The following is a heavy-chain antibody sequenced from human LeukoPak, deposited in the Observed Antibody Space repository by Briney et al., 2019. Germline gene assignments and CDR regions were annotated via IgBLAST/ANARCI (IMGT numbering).Heavy chain of an antibody. CDR3: ARGYWFYFDY. CDR1: GDSVSSNSAA. Sequence: SQTLSLTCAISGDSVSSNSAAWNWIRQSPSRGLEWLGRTYYRSKWYNDYAVSVKSRITINPDTSKNQFSLRVGSVTAADTAVYYCARGYWFYFDYWGQGTLVTVSS. J-gene: IGHJ4*02. CDR2: TYYRSKWYN. V-gene: IGHV6-1*01. D-gene: IGHD2-8*02.